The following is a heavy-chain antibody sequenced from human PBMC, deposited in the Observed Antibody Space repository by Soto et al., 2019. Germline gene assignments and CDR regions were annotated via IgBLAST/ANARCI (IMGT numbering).Heavy chain of an antibody. CDR1: GYTFTGCY. V-gene: IGHV1-2*02. J-gene: IGHJ4*02. D-gene: IGHD3-16*01. CDR3: ARDYEAGNFDY. CDR2: INPDKGDT. Sequence: ASVKVSCKASGYTFTGCYIHWVRQAPGQGLEWMGWINPDKGDTGYAQKFQGRVTMTRDTSISTGYMELIRLRSDDTAVYFCARDYEAGNFDYWGQGTLVTVSS.